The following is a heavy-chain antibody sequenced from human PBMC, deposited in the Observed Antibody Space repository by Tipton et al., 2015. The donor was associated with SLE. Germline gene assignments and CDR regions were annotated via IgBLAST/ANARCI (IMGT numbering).Heavy chain of an antibody. J-gene: IGHJ5*02. CDR2: IYHSGST. CDR3: ARDLRVGSSGWPDP. V-gene: IGHV4-38-2*02. D-gene: IGHD6-19*01. CDR1: GYSISSGYY. Sequence: LSLTCAVSGYSISSGYYWGWIRQPPGKGLEWIGSIYHSGSTYYNPSLKSRVTISVDTSKNQFSLKLSSVTAADTAVYYCARDLRVGSSGWPDPWGQGTLVTVSS.